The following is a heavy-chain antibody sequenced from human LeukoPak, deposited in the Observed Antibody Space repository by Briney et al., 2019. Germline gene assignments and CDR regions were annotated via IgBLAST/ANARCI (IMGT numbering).Heavy chain of an antibody. CDR3: ARVPGGVFDY. Sequence: TSETLSLTCTVDGGSVSDHFWSWIRQPPGNGLQWIAELNQFGGTNHNPSLESRVTMSVDTSRNQFSLNLTSVTAADTAVYYCARVPGGVFDYWGQGALVTVSS. J-gene: IGHJ4*02. V-gene: IGHV4-34*01. CDR1: GGSVSDHF. D-gene: IGHD1-26*01. CDR2: LNQFGGT.